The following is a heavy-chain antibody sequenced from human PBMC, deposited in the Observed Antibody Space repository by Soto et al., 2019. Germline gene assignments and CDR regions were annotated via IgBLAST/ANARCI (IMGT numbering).Heavy chain of an antibody. D-gene: IGHD3-22*01. CDR3: ARTRRSGYYPIGIDY. V-gene: IGHV4-59*08. Sequence: SETLSLTCTVSGGSISSYYWNWIRQPPGKGLEWIGYIYYSGNTNYNPSLKSRVTISVDTSKNQFSLKLSSVTAADTAVYYCARTRRSGYYPIGIDYWGQGTLVTVSS. CDR1: GGSISSYY. CDR2: IYYSGNT. J-gene: IGHJ4*02.